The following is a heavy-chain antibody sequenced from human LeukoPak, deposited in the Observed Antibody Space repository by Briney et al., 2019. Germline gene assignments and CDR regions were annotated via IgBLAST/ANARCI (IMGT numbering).Heavy chain of an antibody. CDR2: INHSGST. Sequence: PSETLSLTCAVYGGSFSGYYWSWIRQPPGKGLEWIGEINHSGSTNYNPSLKSRVTISVDTSKNQFSLKLSSVTAADTAVYYCARGRYSSSWYGRHDAFDIWGQGTMVTVSS. V-gene: IGHV4-34*01. CDR1: GGSFSGYY. CDR3: ARGRYSSSWYGRHDAFDI. J-gene: IGHJ3*02. D-gene: IGHD6-13*01.